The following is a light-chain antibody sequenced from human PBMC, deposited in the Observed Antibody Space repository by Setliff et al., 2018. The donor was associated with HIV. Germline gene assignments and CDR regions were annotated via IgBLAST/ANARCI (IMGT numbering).Light chain of an antibody. Sequence: SALTQPPSASGTPGQRVTISCSGSTSNIGSNSVNWYQHLAGTAPKLLIYKNYQRPSGVPDRFSGSKSGTSASLAISGLRSEDEADYSCATWDDSLNYWVFGGGTKVTVL. CDR3: ATWDDSLNYWV. V-gene: IGLV1-44*01. CDR1: TSNIGSNS. CDR2: KNY. J-gene: IGLJ3*02.